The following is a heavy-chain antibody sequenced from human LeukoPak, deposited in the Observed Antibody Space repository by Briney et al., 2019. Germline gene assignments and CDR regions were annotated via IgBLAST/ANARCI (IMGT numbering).Heavy chain of an antibody. D-gene: IGHD6-6*01. V-gene: IGHV3-30*02. Sequence: PGGSLRLSCAAPGFTFSSYGMHWVRQAPGKGLEWVAFIRYDGSNKYYADSVKGRFTISRDNSKNTLYLQMNSLRAEDTAVYYCAKDRPSSSSAYFDYWGQGTLVTVSS. J-gene: IGHJ4*02. CDR1: GFTFSSYG. CDR2: IRYDGSNK. CDR3: AKDRPSSSSAYFDY.